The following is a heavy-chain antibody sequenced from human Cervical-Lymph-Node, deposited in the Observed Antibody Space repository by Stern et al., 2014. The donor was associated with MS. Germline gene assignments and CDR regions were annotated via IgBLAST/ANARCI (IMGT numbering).Heavy chain of an antibody. V-gene: IGHV1-8*01. J-gene: IGHJ1*01. D-gene: IGHD7-27*01. CDR2: MNPDSGDT. CDR1: GYIFTSDD. CDR3: TNAWGH. Sequence: VKLGESGAEVRKPGASVRLSCKASGYIFTSDDINWVRKASGQGLEWMWWMNPDSGDTGFDQKLRGRVTMTQDIPTSTASMELSSLTSEDTAVYCCTNAWGHWGQGTQVTVSS.